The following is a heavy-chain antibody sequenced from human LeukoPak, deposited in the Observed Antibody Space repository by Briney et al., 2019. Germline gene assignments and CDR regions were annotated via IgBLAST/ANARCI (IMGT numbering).Heavy chain of an antibody. D-gene: IGHD2-8*01. V-gene: IGHV1-18*01. CDR1: GYTFTSYG. Sequence: ASVKVSCKASGYTFTSYGISWVRQAPGQGLEWMGWISAYNGNTNYAQKLQGRVTMTTDTSTSTAYMELRSLRSDDTAVYYCARVGEDILLMVYAGGFDYWGQGTLVTVSS. J-gene: IGHJ4*02. CDR2: ISAYNGNT. CDR3: ARVGEDILLMVYAGGFDY.